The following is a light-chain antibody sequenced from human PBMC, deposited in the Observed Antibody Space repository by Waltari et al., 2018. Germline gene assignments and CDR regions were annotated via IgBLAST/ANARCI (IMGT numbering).Light chain of an antibody. CDR3: FSFVSTGTPYV. CDR2: EVT. J-gene: IGLJ1*01. CDR1: SSDVGRHNL. V-gene: IGLV2-23*02. Sequence: QSALTQPASVSGSPGQSITISCTGTSSDVGRHNLVSWYQQQPGKAPRLMIHEVTNRASGVCNRFSGSKSGNTGSLTISGVQGDDEADYYCFSFVSTGTPYVFGSGTKVT.